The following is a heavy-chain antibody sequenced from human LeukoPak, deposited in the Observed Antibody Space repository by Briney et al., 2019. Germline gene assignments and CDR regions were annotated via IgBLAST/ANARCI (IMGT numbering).Heavy chain of an antibody. CDR1: GYXXTSYG. J-gene: IGHJ6*02. CDR2: ISAYNGNT. CDR3: ARDFHYAVDV. Sequence: GYXXTSYGISXGRQAPGQGLEWMGWISAYNGNTNYAQKLQGRVTMTTDTSTSTAYMELRSLRSDDTAVYYCARDFHYAVDVWGQGTTVTVSS. V-gene: IGHV1-18*01.